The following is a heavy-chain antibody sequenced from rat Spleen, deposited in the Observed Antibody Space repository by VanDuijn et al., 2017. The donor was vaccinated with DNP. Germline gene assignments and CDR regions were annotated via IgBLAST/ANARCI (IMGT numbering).Heavy chain of an antibody. D-gene: IGHD1-11*01. Sequence: EVQLVESGGGLIQPGRSLKLSCAASGFTFSDYNMAWVRQAPKKGLEWVASISYEGSSTYYPDSVKGRFTISRDNAKNTQYLQMDSLKSEDTATYYCARGGRSYFDYWGQGVMVTVSS. CDR1: GFTFSDYN. CDR2: ISYEGSST. J-gene: IGHJ2*01. CDR3: ARGGRSYFDY. V-gene: IGHV5-7*01.